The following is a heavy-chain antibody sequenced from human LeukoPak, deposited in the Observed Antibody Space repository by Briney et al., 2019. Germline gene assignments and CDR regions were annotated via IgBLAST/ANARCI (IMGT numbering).Heavy chain of an antibody. Sequence: GASVKVSCKASGYTFTGYYMHWVRQAPGQGLEWMGWMNPNSGNTGYAQKFQGRVTTTRNTSISTAYMELSSLRSEDTTVYYCARLRHSRGYYYYYYGMDVWGQGTTVTVSS. CDR1: GYTFTGYY. CDR3: ARLRHSRGYYYYYYGMDV. V-gene: IGHV1-8*02. D-gene: IGHD3-22*01. J-gene: IGHJ6*02. CDR2: MNPNSGNT.